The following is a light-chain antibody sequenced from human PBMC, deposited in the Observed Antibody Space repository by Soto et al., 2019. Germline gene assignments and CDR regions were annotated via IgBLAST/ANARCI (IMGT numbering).Light chain of an antibody. CDR3: QQRSNWPLT. CDR2: DAS. Sequence: EIVLTQSPATLSLSPGERATLSCRASQSVSSSLAWYQQNPGQAPRLLIYDASHRATGIPARFSGSGSGTDFTLTISSREPEDFAVYYWQQRSNWPLTFGGGTKVEIK. V-gene: IGKV3-11*01. CDR1: QSVSSS. J-gene: IGKJ4*01.